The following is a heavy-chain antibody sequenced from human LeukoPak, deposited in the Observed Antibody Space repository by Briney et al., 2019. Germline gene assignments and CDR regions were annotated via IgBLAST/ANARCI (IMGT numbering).Heavy chain of an antibody. V-gene: IGHV4-61*05. J-gene: IGHJ4*02. CDR3: ARGVARSSKFHFSYYFDY. Sequence: MSSETLSLTCTVSGGSISSSSYYWSWLRQPPGKGLEWIGYIYYSGSTNYNPSLKSRVTISVDTSKNQFSLNLGSVTAADTAVYYCARGVARSSKFHFSYYFDYWGQGTLVTVSS. D-gene: IGHD6-6*01. CDR2: IYYSGST. CDR1: GGSISSSSYY.